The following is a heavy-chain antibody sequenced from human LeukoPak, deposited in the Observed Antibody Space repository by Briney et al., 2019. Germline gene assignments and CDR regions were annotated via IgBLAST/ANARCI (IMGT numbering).Heavy chain of an antibody. D-gene: IGHD3-10*01. CDR3: AKDPGAKVRGYYMDV. CDR2: IWDDENKK. CDR1: GFTFSTHD. V-gene: IGHV3-30*02. J-gene: IGHJ6*03. Sequence: GGSLRPSCAASGFTFSTHDMHWVRQVPGKGLEWVAFIWDDENKKWYADSVKGRFSISRDNSKNTVYLQMNSLTPEDTGIYYCAKDPGAKVRGYYMDVWGKGTTVTVSS.